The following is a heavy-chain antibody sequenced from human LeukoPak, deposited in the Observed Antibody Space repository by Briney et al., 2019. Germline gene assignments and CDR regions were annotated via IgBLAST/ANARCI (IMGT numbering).Heavy chain of an antibody. CDR2: IIPIFGTA. CDR1: GGTFSSYT. Sequence: SVKVSCKASGGTFSSYTISWVRQAPGQGLEWMGGIIPIFGTANYAQKFQGRVTITTDESTSTAYMELSSLRSEDTAVYYCARDWGDYGPGYFQHWGQGTLVTVSS. J-gene: IGHJ1*01. CDR3: ARDWGDYGPGYFQH. D-gene: IGHD4-17*01. V-gene: IGHV1-69*05.